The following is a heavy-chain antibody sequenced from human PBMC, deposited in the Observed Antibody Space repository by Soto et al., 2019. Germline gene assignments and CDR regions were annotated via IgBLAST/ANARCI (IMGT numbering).Heavy chain of an antibody. CDR2: IYYSGST. Sequence: SDTLSLTCTVSGGSISSYYWSWIRQPPGKGLEWIGYIYYSGSTNYNTSLKSRVTISVDTSKNQLSLKLSAVTAADTAVYYCARGVVVGDYSLLFDYWGQGTLVTVSS. J-gene: IGHJ4*02. CDR1: GGSISSYY. D-gene: IGHD4-17*01. CDR3: ARGVVVGDYSLLFDY. V-gene: IGHV4-59*01.